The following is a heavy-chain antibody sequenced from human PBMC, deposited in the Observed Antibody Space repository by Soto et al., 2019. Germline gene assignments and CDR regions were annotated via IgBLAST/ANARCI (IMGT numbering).Heavy chain of an antibody. CDR2: INPSGGST. D-gene: IGHD3-9*01. CDR1: GYTFTRYA. J-gene: IGHJ4*02. V-gene: IGHV1-46*01. CDR3: ARDRHYDILTGYYNFDY. Sequence: SVKVSCKASGYTFTRYAMHWVRQAPGQGLEWMGIINPSGGSTSYAQKFQGRVTMTRDTSTSTVYMELSSLRSEDTAVYYCARDRHYDILTGYYNFDYWGQGTLVTVSS.